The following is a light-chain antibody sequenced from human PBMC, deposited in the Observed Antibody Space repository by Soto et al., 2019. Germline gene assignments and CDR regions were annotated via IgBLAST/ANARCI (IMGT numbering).Light chain of an antibody. V-gene: IGKV3-15*01. CDR2: GAS. Sequence: EIVMTQSPATLSVSPGDRAALSCRASQSVGSNLAWYQQKPGQAPRLLIYGASTRATGIPARFSGSGSGTEFTLTISSLQSEDFAIYFCQQYTNRPPWTFGQGTKV. CDR3: QQYTNRPPWT. CDR1: QSVGSN. J-gene: IGKJ1*01.